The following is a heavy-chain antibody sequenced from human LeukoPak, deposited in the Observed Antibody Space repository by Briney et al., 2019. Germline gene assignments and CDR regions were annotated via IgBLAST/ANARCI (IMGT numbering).Heavy chain of an antibody. CDR2: ISAYNGNT. Sequence: GASVKVSCKASGYTFTSYGISWVRQAPGQGLEWMGWISAYNGNTNYAQKFQGRVTMTRDTSISTAYMELSRLRSDDTAVYYCARGCGGDCYLDYWGQGTLVTVSS. D-gene: IGHD2-21*02. V-gene: IGHV1-18*01. J-gene: IGHJ4*02. CDR1: GYTFTSYG. CDR3: ARGCGGDCYLDY.